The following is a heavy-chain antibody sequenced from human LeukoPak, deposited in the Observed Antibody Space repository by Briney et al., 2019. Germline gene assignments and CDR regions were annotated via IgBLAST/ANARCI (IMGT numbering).Heavy chain of an antibody. CDR3: ARGAYYYDSSGQDYFDY. Sequence: GGSLRLSCAASGFTFSSYSMNWVRQAPGKGLEWVSSISSSSSYIYYADSVKGRFTISRDNAKNSLYLQMSSLRAEDTAVYYCARGAYYYDSSGQDYFDYWGQGTLVTVSS. CDR1: GFTFSSYS. J-gene: IGHJ4*02. D-gene: IGHD3-22*01. CDR2: ISSSSSYI. V-gene: IGHV3-21*01.